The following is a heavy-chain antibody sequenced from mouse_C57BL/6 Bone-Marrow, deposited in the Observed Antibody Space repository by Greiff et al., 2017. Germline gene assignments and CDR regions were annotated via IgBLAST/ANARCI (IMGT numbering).Heavy chain of an antibody. CDR3: ARYLVATVVATDAMDY. J-gene: IGHJ4*01. CDR2: INPNNGGT. V-gene: IGHV1-26*01. Sequence: VQLKESGPELVKPGASVKISCKASGYTFTDYYMNWVKQSHGKSLEWIGDINPNNGGTSYNQKFKGTATLTVDKSSSTAYMELRSLTSEDSAVYYCARYLVATVVATDAMDYWGQGTSVTVSS. CDR1: GYTFTDYY. D-gene: IGHD1-1*01.